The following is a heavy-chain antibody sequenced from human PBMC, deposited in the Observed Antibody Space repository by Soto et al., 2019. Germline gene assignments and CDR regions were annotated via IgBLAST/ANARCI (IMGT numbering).Heavy chain of an antibody. CDR2: INPNSGGT. D-gene: IGHD4-17*01. V-gene: IGHV1-2*04. Sequence: ASVKVSCKASGYTFTGNYIHWVRQAPGQGLEWMGWINPNSGGTNYAQKFQGWVTMTRDTSISTAYMELSRLKSDDTAVYYCARASSTVTFFDYGGQGTLVTVSS. CDR3: ARASSTVTFFDY. CDR1: GYTFTGNY. J-gene: IGHJ4*02.